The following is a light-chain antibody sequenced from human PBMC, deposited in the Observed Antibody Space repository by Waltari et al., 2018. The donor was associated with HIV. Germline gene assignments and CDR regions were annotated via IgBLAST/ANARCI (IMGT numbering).Light chain of an antibody. Sequence: DIPLTQSPSTLSASVGDRVTITCRASQPDRNWLAWYQKARGTAPKVLFSEAYYFESGVPTRFSRQADEKEVNLTSRSLQPDDFATEYCPQYTGYSRPIGQGTTVVVK. CDR3: PQYTGYSRP. J-gene: IGKJ1*01. CDR2: EAY. V-gene: IGKV1-5*03. CDR1: QPDRNW.